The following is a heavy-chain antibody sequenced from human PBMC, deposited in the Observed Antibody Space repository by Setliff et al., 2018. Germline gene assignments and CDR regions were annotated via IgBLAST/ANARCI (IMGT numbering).Heavy chain of an antibody. Sequence: LSLTCSVSGASISTTYYYWDWIRQSPEKGLEWIGTIYQNGITYYNPSVKSRVTISVDKSKNQFSLSLGSVTAADTAVYYCATDGPVLNGDYISWGQGTLVTVSS. J-gene: IGHJ5*02. CDR2: IYQNGIT. CDR3: ATDGPVLNGDYIS. D-gene: IGHD3-10*01. CDR1: GASISTTYYY. V-gene: IGHV4-39*07.